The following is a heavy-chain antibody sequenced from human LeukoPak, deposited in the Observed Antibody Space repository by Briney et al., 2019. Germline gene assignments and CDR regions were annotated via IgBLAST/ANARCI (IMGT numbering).Heavy chain of an antibody. V-gene: IGHV4-59*01. J-gene: IGHJ4*02. CDR1: GGSISSYY. D-gene: IGHD3-10*01. CDR2: IYYSGST. Sequence: SETLSLTCTVSGGSISSYYWSWIRQPPGKGPEWIGYIYYSGSTNYNPSLKSRVTISVDTSKNQFSLKLSSVTAADTAVYYCARGRGITMVRGPFDYWGQGTLVTVSS. CDR3: ARGRGITMVRGPFDY.